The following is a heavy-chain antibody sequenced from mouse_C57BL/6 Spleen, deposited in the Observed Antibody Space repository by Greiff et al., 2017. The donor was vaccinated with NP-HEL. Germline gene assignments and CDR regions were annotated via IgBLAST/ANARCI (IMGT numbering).Heavy chain of an antibody. CDR3: ARGELRLLFAY. J-gene: IGHJ3*01. Sequence: VQLKESGPGMVKPSQSLSLTCTVTGYSITSGYDWHWIRHFPGNKLEWMGYISYSGSTNYNPSLKSRISITHDTSKNHFFLKLNSVTTEDTATYYCARGELRLLFAYWGQGTLVTVSA. CDR2: ISYSGST. D-gene: IGHD3-2*02. V-gene: IGHV3-1*01. CDR1: GYSITSGYD.